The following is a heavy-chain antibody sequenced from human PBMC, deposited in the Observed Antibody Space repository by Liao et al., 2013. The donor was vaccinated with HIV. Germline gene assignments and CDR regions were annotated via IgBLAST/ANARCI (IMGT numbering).Heavy chain of an antibody. Sequence: QLQMQESGPGPVKPSETLSLTCTVSGGSFSSTSYYWGWVRQPPGKGLEWIGNIYYSGSTSYNPSLKSRVTISLDTSKNHLSLKLTSVTAADTADYYCARLYYYASKNYYFDYWGQGTLVTVSS. J-gene: IGHJ4*02. V-gene: IGHV4-39*07. CDR1: GGSFSSTSYY. D-gene: IGHD3-10*01. CDR2: IYYSGST. CDR3: ARLYYYASKNYYFDY.